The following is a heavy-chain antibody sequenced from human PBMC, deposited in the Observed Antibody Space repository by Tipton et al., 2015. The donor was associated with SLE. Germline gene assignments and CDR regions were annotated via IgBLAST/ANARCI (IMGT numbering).Heavy chain of an antibody. CDR1: GGSISSSNW. Sequence: LSLTCAVSGGSISSSNWWSWVRQPPGKGLEWVSVIYSGGSTYYADSVKGRFTISRDNSKNTLYLQMNSLRAEDTAVYYCARGGSSGWLGWFDPWGQGTLVSVSS. J-gene: IGHJ5*02. D-gene: IGHD6-19*01. V-gene: IGHV3-66*02. CDR3: ARGGSSGWLGWFDP. CDR2: IYSGGST.